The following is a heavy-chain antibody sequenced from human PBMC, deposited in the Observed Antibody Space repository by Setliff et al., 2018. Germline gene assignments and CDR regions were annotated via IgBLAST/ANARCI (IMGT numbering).Heavy chain of an antibody. V-gene: IGHV1-46*01. Sequence: ASVKVSCKASGYTFTSNYMHWVRQAPGLGLEWMGTINPSSGRTSYAQKFQGRVTMTRDTSTSTVYMDMSSLRSGDTAVYYCARDVFPYHYEGAFDFWGQGTMVTVSS. J-gene: IGHJ3*01. CDR2: INPSSGRT. CDR3: ARDVFPYHYEGAFDF. D-gene: IGHD3-22*01. CDR1: GYTFTSNY.